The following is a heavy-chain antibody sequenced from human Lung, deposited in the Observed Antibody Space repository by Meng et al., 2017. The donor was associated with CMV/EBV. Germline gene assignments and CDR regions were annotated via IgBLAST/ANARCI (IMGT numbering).Heavy chain of an antibody. CDR2: INPSGGST. CDR1: GYTFTSYY. Sequence: ASVXVSCKASGYTFTSYYMHWVRQAPGQGLEWMGIINPSGGSTSYAQKFQGRVTMTRDTSTSTVYMELSSLRSEDTAVYYCARDRLGVTTGMDVWGQGTTVTFSS. J-gene: IGHJ6*02. V-gene: IGHV1-46*01. D-gene: IGHD4-11*01. CDR3: ARDRLGVTTGMDV.